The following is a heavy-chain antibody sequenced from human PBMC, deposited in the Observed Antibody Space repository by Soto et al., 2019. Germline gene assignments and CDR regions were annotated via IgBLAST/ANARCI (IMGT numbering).Heavy chain of an antibody. Sequence: SETLSVPCGVYGESVSGYYWTWIRQPRGRGLEGVGEINHSGRTHYGPALKSRVTISVDTSKDQFSLKFASVTAAYTGVSWCGRGRSRGSSYGYCFYDYRMHVWGQGTRGTVAS. J-gene: IGHJ6*02. CDR2: INHSGRT. CDR1: GESVSGYY. CDR3: GRGRSRGSSYGYCFYDYRMHV. D-gene: IGHD5-18*01. V-gene: IGHV4-34*01.